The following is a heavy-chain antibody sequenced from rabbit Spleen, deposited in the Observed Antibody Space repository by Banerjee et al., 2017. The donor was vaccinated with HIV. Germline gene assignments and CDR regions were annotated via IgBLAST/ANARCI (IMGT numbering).Heavy chain of an antibody. D-gene: IGHD4-1*01. Sequence: QSLEESGGDLVKPGASLTLPCTDSGFSFSSRYYMCWVRQAPGKGLEWIACIYTDNSGDTYAASWAKGRFTISKTSSTTVTLQITSLTAAYTASYFCARETSSGWCIVSFYFTLLGPSTLVTVS. CDR3: ARETSSGWCIVSFYFTL. CDR1: GFSFSSRYY. V-gene: IGHV1S40*01. CDR2: IYTDNSGDT. J-gene: IGHJ4*01.